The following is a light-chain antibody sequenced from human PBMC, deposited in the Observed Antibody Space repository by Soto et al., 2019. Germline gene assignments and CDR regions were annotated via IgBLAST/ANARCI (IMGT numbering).Light chain of an antibody. CDR1: QSISSY. V-gene: IGKV1-39*01. CDR3: QPSYSTPPT. J-gene: IGKJ1*01. Sequence: DIQMTQSPSSLSASVGDRVTITCRASQSISSYLNWYQQKPGKAPKLLIYAASSLQSGVPSRFSCSGSGTNFPLTLRSLQPEDFATYYCQPSYSTPPTFGQGTKVEIK. CDR2: AAS.